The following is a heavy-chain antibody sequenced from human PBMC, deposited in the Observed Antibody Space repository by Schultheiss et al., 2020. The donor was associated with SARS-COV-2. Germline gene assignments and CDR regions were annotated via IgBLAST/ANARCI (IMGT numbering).Heavy chain of an antibody. D-gene: IGHD6-19*01. CDR3: ARGGYTSAWYYVD. CDR2: ISNSGSTI. J-gene: IGHJ4*02. Sequence: GESLKISCAASGFTFINHGFHWVRQAPGKGLEWVSHISNSGSTIYYADSVKGRFTVSRDNAQKSLYLQMSSLRADDTAVYYCARGGYTSAWYYVDWGQGTLVTVSS. V-gene: IGHV3-48*04. CDR1: GFTFINHG.